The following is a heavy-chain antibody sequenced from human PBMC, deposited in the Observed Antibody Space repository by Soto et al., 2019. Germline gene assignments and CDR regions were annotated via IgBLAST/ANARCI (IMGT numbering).Heavy chain of an antibody. V-gene: IGHV3-30*03. J-gene: IGHJ4*02. CDR2: ISYDGSNK. Sequence: GGSLRLSCAASGFTFSSYGMHWVRQAPGKGLEWVAVISYDGSNKYYADSVKGRFTISRDNSKNTLYLQMNSLRAEDTAVYYCGGSSSWSLFDYWGQGTLVTVSS. CDR3: GGSSSWSLFDY. CDR1: GFTFSSYG. D-gene: IGHD6-13*01.